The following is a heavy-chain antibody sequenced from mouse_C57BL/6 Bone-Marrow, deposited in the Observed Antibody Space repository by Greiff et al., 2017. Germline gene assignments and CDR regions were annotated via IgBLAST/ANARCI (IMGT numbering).Heavy chain of an antibody. Sequence: QVQLQQPGAELVMPGASVKLSCKASGYTFTSYWMHWVKQRPGQGLEWIGELDPSDSYTNYNQKFKGKSTLTVDKSSSTAYMQLSSLTSADSAVYYCARERIYYGSKGWYFDVWGTGTTVTVSS. CDR1: GYTFTSYW. CDR2: LDPSDSYT. D-gene: IGHD1-1*01. V-gene: IGHV1-69*01. CDR3: ARERIYYGSKGWYFDV. J-gene: IGHJ1*03.